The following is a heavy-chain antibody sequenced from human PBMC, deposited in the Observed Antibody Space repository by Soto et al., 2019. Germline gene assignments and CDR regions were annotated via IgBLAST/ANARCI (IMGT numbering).Heavy chain of an antibody. Sequence: PSETLSLTCTVSGGSISSYYWSWIRQPPGKGLEWIGYIYYSGSTNYNPSLESRVTISVDTSKNQFSLKLSSVTAADTAVYYCARDGRGYSYGLGYYYYGMDVWGQGTTVTVSS. V-gene: IGHV4-59*01. CDR1: GGSISSYY. CDR2: IYYSGST. J-gene: IGHJ6*02. CDR3: ARDGRGYSYGLGYYYYGMDV. D-gene: IGHD5-18*01.